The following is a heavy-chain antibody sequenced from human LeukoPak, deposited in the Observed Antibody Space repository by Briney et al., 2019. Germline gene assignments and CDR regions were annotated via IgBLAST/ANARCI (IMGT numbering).Heavy chain of an antibody. Sequence: ASVKVSCKASGYTFTSYGISWVRQAPGQGLEWMGWISAYNGNTNYAQKLQGRVTMTTDTSTSTAYMELRSLRSDYTAVYYCARVVYYYDSSGYLPYPDYWGQGTLVTVSS. CDR2: ISAYNGNT. V-gene: IGHV1-18*01. CDR3: ARVVYYYDSSGYLPYPDY. D-gene: IGHD3-22*01. J-gene: IGHJ4*02. CDR1: GYTFTSYG.